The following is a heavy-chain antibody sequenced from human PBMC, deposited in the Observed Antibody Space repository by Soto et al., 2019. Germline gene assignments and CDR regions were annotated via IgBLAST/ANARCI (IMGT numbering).Heavy chain of an antibody. Sequence: SETLSLTCTVSGGSISSYYWSWIRQPPGKGLEWIGYIYYSGSTNYNPSLKSRVTISVDTSKNQFSLKLSSVTAADTAVYYCARMSGDIGDYWGQGTLVTVSS. CDR3: ARMSGDIGDY. CDR1: GGSISSYY. D-gene: IGHD7-27*01. CDR2: IYYSGST. V-gene: IGHV4-59*01. J-gene: IGHJ4*02.